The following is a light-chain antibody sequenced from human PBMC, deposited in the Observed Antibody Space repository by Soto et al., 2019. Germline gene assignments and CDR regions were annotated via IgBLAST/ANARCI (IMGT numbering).Light chain of an antibody. J-gene: IGKJ3*01. CDR2: DAS. CDR1: QSVSSY. Sequence: EIVLTQSPATLSLSPGERATLSCRASQSVSSYLAWYQQKPGQAPRLLIYDASNRATGIPARFSGSGSGTDFTLTISSLEPEDFAVCYCQKRSNWPYTIGPGTKVDIK. CDR3: QKRSNWPYT. V-gene: IGKV3-11*01.